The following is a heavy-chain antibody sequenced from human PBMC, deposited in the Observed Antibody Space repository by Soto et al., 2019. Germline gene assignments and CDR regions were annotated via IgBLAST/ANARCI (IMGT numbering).Heavy chain of an antibody. D-gene: IGHD3-10*01. CDR2: LDGAGGST. CDR1: GFTFSDFA. Sequence: GALRLSCLASGFTFSDFAMTWVRHVPGRGLEWVASLDGAGGSTYYAESVRGRFSISRDNSQNTLFLQMKRLTVDDTAIYYCAAPRDEYGSGVSWFTYGMDIWGQGTTVTVSS. J-gene: IGHJ6*02. V-gene: IGHV3-23*01. CDR3: AAPRDEYGSGVSWFTYGMDI.